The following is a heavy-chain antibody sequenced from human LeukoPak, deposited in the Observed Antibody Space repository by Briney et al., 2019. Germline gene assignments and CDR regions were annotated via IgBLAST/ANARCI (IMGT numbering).Heavy chain of an antibody. J-gene: IGHJ4*02. CDR1: GGSISSSSYY. D-gene: IGHD3-10*01. CDR2: IYYSGST. V-gene: IGHV4-39*07. Sequence: SETLSLTCTVSGGSISSSSYYWGWIRQPPGKGLEWIGSIYYSGSTYYNPSLKSRVTISVDTSKNQFSLKLSSVTAADTAVYYCARLLWFGETYFDYWGQGTLVTVSP. CDR3: ARLLWFGETYFDY.